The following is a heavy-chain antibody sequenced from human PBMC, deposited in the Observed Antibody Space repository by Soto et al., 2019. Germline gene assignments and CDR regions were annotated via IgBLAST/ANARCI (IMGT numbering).Heavy chain of an antibody. CDR2: IPQDGVDG. D-gene: IGHD2-21*02. CDR1: GFIFSMYS. V-gene: IGHV3-7*03. J-gene: IGHJ6*02. CDR3: ARDHLILPAHDFFYGSDV. Sequence: GVLRLSCEVSGFIFSMYSMSWVRQTPGKGLEWVAKIPQDGVDGHYADAVKGRFTISRDNGKNSLYLQMNNLRAEDTAVYYCARDHLILPAHDFFYGSDVWGRGATVTVSS.